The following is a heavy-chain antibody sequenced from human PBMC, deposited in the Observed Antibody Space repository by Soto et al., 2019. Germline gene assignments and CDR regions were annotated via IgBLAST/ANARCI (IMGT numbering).Heavy chain of an antibody. D-gene: IGHD6-13*01. Sequence: PSETLSLTCAVYGGSFSGYYWSWIRQPPGKGLEWIGEINHSGSTNYNPSLKSRVTISVDTSKNQFSLKLSSVTAADTAVYYCARVHGESSSLYSSSGSSPYFDHWGQGTLVTVSS. V-gene: IGHV4-34*01. CDR2: INHSGST. J-gene: IGHJ4*02. CDR3: ARVHGESSSLYSSSGSSPYFDH. CDR1: GGSFSGYY.